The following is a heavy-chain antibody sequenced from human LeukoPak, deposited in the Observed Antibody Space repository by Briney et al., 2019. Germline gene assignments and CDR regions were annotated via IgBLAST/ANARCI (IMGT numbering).Heavy chain of an antibody. Sequence: SETLSLTCTVSGGSISSYYWSWIRQPPGKGLEWIGYIYTSGSTNYNPSLKSRVTISVDKSKNQFSLKLSSVTAADTAVYYCARPIPSAGWFDPWGQGTLVTVSS. J-gene: IGHJ5*02. CDR1: GGSISSYY. CDR2: IYTSGST. V-gene: IGHV4-4*09. CDR3: ARPIPSAGWFDP. D-gene: IGHD6-13*01.